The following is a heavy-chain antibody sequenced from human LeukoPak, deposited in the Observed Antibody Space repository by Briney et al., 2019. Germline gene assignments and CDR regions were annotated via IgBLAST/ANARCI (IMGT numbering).Heavy chain of an antibody. D-gene: IGHD3-10*01. CDR2: ISGSGGTT. CDR1: GFTFSSYA. CDR3: AKQKVYRMLWGVISDY. Sequence: GGSLRLSCAASGFTFSSYAMSWVRQAPGKGLEWVSVISGSGGTTYYADSVKGRFTISRDNSKNTLYLQMNSLRAEDTAVYYCAKQKVYRMLWGVISDYWGQGTLVTVSS. V-gene: IGHV3-23*01. J-gene: IGHJ4*02.